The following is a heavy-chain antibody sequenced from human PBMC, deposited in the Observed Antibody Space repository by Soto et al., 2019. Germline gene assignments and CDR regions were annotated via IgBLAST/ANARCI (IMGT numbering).Heavy chain of an antibody. CDR2: ISGSGGST. CDR1: GFTFSSYA. J-gene: IGHJ4*02. D-gene: IGHD3-9*01. V-gene: IGHV3-23*01. CDR3: AKMPGYFDWLLYYFDY. Sequence: GGSLRLSCAASGFTFSSYAMSWVRQAPGKGLEWVSAISGSGGSTYYADSVKGRFTISRDNSKNTLYLQMNSLRAEDTAVYYCAKMPGYFDWLLYYFDYWGQGTLVTVSS.